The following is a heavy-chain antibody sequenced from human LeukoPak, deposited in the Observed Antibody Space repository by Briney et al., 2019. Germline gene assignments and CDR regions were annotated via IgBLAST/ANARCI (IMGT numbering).Heavy chain of an antibody. V-gene: IGHV3-53*01. D-gene: IGHD2-15*01. Sequence: GGSLRLSCAASEFTVRSYHMSWVRQAPGKGLEWVSVIYSGGSTYYADSVKGRFTISRDNSKNTVYLQIKSLRAEDTAIYYCARDHCSGGNCYDYFDYSGQGTLVTVSS. CDR3: ARDHCSGGNCYDYFDY. CDR2: IYSGGST. CDR1: EFTVRSYH. J-gene: IGHJ4*02.